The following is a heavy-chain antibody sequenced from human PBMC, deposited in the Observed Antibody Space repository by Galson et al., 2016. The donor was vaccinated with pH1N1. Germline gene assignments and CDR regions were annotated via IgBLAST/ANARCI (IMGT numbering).Heavy chain of an antibody. V-gene: IGHV4-4*07. CDR1: GDSIGRHY. Sequence: ETLSLTCTVSGDSIGRHYWSWIRQPAGKGLQYIGRIWIGGSTHYNDSLKSRVTMSVDTSKNQFSLKLSSVTAADTAVYYCARGGVLFSAWFDPWGQGSLVTVSS. D-gene: IGHD3-10*02. CDR3: ARGGVLFSAWFDP. CDR2: IWIGGST. J-gene: IGHJ5*02.